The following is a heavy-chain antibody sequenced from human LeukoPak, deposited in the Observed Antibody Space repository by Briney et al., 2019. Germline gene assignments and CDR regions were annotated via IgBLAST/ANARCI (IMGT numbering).Heavy chain of an antibody. CDR2: INFSGAHT. J-gene: IGHJ4*02. CDR1: GVTFNSDA. D-gene: IGHD1-26*01. Sequence: GGSLRLSCAASGVTFNSDAMSWVRQAPGKGLEGGAGINFSGAHTYYPDSVKGRSTISSDNSKTTLSLQINSLRAEDTAVYYCAKDDSGTFDHFDYWGQGTLVTVSS. CDR3: AKDDSGTFDHFDY. V-gene: IGHV3-23*01.